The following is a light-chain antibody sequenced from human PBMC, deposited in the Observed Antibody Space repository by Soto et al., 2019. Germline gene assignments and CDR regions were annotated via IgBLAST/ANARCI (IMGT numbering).Light chain of an antibody. J-gene: IGKJ2*01. Sequence: EIVLTQSPATLSLSPVERATLSCRASQSVSSYLAWYQQKPGQAPRLLIYDASNRATGIPARFSGSGSGTDFTLTISSLEPEDFAVYYCQQHSNWPPYTFGQGTKLEIK. CDR3: QQHSNWPPYT. CDR2: DAS. V-gene: IGKV3-11*01. CDR1: QSVSSY.